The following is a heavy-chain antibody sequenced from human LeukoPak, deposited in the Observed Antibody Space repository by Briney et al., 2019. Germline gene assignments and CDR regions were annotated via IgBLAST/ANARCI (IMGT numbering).Heavy chain of an antibody. V-gene: IGHV3-9*03. CDR2: ISWNSGSI. D-gene: IGHD2/OR15-2a*01. Sequence: GRSLRLSCAASGFTFDDYAMHWVRQAPGKGLEWVSGISWNSGSIGYADSVKGRFTISRDNAKNSLYLQMNSLRAEDMALYYCAKGRWTYYFLSSFDYWGQGTLVTVSS. CDR3: AKGRWTYYFLSSFDY. J-gene: IGHJ4*02. CDR1: GFTFDDYA.